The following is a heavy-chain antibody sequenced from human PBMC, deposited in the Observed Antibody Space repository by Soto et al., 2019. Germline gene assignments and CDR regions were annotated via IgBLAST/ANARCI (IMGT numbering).Heavy chain of an antibody. CDR2: IYYSGMT. CDR1: GGSIRSHY. CDR3: AGGGEYSFF. D-gene: IGHD3-16*01. J-gene: IGHJ4*02. V-gene: IGHV4-59*08. Sequence: QVQLQESGPGLVKPSETLSLTCTVSGGSIRSHYWSWIRQAPGMGLEWIGYIYYSGMTNQNPSLKSRVTISVDTSKNQFSLRLSSVTAADTAVYYCAGGGEYSFFWGQGTLVTVSS.